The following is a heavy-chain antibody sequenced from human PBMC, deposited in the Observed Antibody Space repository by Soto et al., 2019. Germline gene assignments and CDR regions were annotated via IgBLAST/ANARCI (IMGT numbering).Heavy chain of an antibody. D-gene: IGHD1-1*01. CDR2: TSNDGSSK. Sequence: QVHLVESGGGVVQPGRSLRLSCAASGFTFNNYGMYWVRQAPGKGLEWVAVTSNDGSSKHYADSVRGRFTISRDNSKNTVWLQMDSLRGDDTGVYYCAKQLDDGGLDDSWGQGTLVTVSS. CDR3: AKQLDDGGLDDS. CDR1: GFTFNNYG. V-gene: IGHV3-30*18. J-gene: IGHJ5*02.